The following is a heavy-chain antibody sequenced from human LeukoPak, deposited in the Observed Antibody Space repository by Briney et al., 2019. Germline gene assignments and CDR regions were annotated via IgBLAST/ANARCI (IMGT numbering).Heavy chain of an antibody. CDR1: GFTFSGHG. Sequence: GGSLRLSCAASGFTFSGHGMHWVRQAPGKGLEWVTFLWYDGSNKYYADSVKGRFTISRDNSKNTLYLQMNTLRAEDTAVYYCARDLGYFDYWGQGTLVTVSS. CDR2: LWYDGSNK. J-gene: IGHJ4*02. V-gene: IGHV3-33*01. CDR3: ARDLGYFDY.